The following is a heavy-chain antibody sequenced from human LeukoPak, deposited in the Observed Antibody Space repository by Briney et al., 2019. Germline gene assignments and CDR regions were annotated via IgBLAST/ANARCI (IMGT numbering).Heavy chain of an antibody. CDR3: TRGMLRQPPDY. CDR1: GFTFNSYS. V-gene: IGHV3-30*04. J-gene: IGHJ4*02. D-gene: IGHD3-10*02. Sequence: GGSLRLSCAASGFTFNSYSMHWVRQAPSKGLEWVTANADSVKGRFTISRDNSKNTLYLQMNSLRVEDTAIYYCTRGMLRQPPDYWGQGMLVTVSS.